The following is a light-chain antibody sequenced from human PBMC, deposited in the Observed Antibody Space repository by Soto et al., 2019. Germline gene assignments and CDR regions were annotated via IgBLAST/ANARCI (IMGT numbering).Light chain of an antibody. Sequence: DIQMTQSPYTLSASVGDRVTITCRASQSVGTWVDWYQQKPGKAPKLLIYGASNLESGVASRFIGSGSGTEFTLNITTLQQDDVASYCCQLYNRTSWSFGPGTKV. J-gene: IGKJ1*01. CDR2: GAS. CDR3: QLYNRTSWS. CDR1: QSVGTW. V-gene: IGKV1-5*01.